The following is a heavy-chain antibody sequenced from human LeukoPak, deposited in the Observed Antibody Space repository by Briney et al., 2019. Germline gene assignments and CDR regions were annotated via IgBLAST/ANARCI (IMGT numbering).Heavy chain of an antibody. CDR2: ISGSGGAT. D-gene: IGHD3-10*01. CDR3: AELLRAGRLLTISLDS. Sequence: GGSLRLSCAASGFTFTSYGIHWVRQAPGKGLEWVSAISGSGGATHYADSVKGRFTISRDNSKNTVYLQLNSLRAEDTAVYYCAELLRAGRLLTISLDSWGQGTLVTVSS. V-gene: IGHV3-23*01. CDR1: GFTFTSYG. J-gene: IGHJ4*02.